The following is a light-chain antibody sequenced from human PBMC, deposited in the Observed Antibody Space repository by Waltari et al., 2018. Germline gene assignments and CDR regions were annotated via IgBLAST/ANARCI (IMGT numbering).Light chain of an antibody. CDR1: HSVSSN. V-gene: IGKV3-15*01. Sequence: EVVMTQSPANLSVSPGERATLSCRASHSVSSNLAWYQQKPGQTPRLLIYCASTRATGIPARFSGSGSGTEFTLTISNLQSEDFAVYYCQQYLSWYTFGQGTKLEIK. CDR2: CAS. CDR3: QQYLSWYT. J-gene: IGKJ2*01.